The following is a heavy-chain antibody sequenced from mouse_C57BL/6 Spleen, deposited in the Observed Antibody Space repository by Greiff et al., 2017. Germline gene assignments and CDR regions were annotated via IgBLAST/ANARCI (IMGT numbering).Heavy chain of an antibody. CDR3: AFTVVNYARDY. CDR2: IYPGSGST. V-gene: IGHV1-55*01. J-gene: IGHJ4*01. CDR1: GYTFTSYW. Sequence: VQLQQPGAELVKPGASVKMSCKASGYTFTSYWITWVKQRPGQGLEWIGDIYPGSGSTNYNEKFKSKATLTVDTSSRTAYRQLSSLTSEDSAGYYGAFTVVNYARDYWGKGTSVTVSS. D-gene: IGHD1-1*01.